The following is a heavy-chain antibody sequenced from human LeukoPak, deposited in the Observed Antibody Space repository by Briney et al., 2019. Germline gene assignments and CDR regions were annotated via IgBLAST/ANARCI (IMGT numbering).Heavy chain of an antibody. CDR2: INSDGSST. V-gene: IGHV3-74*01. D-gene: IGHD5-24*01. CDR3: ARCRDGYNYARYSDY. Sequence: GGSLRLSCAASGFTVSSNYMSWVRQAPGKGLVWVSRINSDGSSTSYADSVKGRFTISRDNAKNTVYLQMNSLRAEDTAVYYCARCRDGYNYARYSDYWGQGTLVTVSS. J-gene: IGHJ4*02. CDR1: GFTVSSNY.